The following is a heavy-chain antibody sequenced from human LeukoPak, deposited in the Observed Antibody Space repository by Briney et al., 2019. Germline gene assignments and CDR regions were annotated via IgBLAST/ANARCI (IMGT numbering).Heavy chain of an antibody. J-gene: IGHJ4*02. CDR2: IYYSGST. CDR3: ARDGYYYGSGSFQD. Sequence: SETLSLTCTVSGGSISSYYWSWIRQPPGKGLEWIGYIYYSGSTNYNPSLKSRVTISVDTSKNQFSLKLSSVTAADTAVYYCARDGYYYGSGSFQDWGQGTLVTVSS. V-gene: IGHV4-59*01. CDR1: GGSISSYY. D-gene: IGHD3-10*01.